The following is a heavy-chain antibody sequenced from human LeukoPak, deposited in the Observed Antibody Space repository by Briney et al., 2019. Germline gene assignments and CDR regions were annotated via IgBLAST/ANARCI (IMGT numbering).Heavy chain of an antibody. D-gene: IGHD6-19*01. CDR1: GFTFSSYA. Sequence: GGSLRLSCAASGFTFSSYAISWVRQAPGKGLEWVSAISGSGGSTYYADSVKGRFTISRDNSKNTLYLQMNSLRAEDTAVYYCAKGIAVAGYFDYWGQGTLVTVSS. CDR2: ISGSGGST. V-gene: IGHV3-23*01. CDR3: AKGIAVAGYFDY. J-gene: IGHJ4*02.